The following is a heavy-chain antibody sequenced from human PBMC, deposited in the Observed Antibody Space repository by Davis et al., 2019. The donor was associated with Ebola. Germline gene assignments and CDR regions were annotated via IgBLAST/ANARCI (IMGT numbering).Heavy chain of an antibody. Sequence: PGGSLRLSCAASGFTLSDYSMNWVRQAPGKGLEWVSSISDWSAYIFYADSVKGRFTISRDNAKNLLYLQMNSLRAEDTAMYYCAKEDWWRFDPWGQGTLVTVSS. D-gene: IGHD2-8*02. CDR1: GFTLSDYS. CDR2: ISDWSAYI. J-gene: IGHJ5*02. V-gene: IGHV3-21*04. CDR3: AKEDWWRFDP.